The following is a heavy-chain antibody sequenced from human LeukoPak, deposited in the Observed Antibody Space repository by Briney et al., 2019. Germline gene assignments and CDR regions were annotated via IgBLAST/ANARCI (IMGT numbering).Heavy chain of an antibody. Sequence: HPGGSLRLSCAASGFTFSSYWMSRVRQAPGKGLEWVANIKQDGSEKYYVDSVKGRFTISRDNAKNSLYLQMNSLRAEDTAVYYCARELYSYGQVSFDYWGQGTLVTVSS. V-gene: IGHV3-7*01. CDR1: GFTFSSYW. J-gene: IGHJ4*02. D-gene: IGHD5-18*01. CDR3: ARELYSYGQVSFDY. CDR2: IKQDGSEK.